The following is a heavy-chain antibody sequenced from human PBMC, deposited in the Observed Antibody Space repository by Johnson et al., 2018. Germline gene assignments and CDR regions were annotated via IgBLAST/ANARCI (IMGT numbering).Heavy chain of an antibody. CDR1: GFRFSDYG. D-gene: IGHD6-6*01. CDR2: ISFDGRNK. V-gene: IGHV3-30*18. CDR3: AKEGSSSSFYNYYYMDV. J-gene: IGHJ6*03. Sequence: QVQLVEAGGGVVQPGRSLRLSCAASGFRFSDYGIHWVRQSPGKGLEWVAVISFDGRNKYYTDSVQGRFTISRADSKNTLFLHMHSLRAEDTGVYYCAKEGSSSSFYNYYYMDVWGKGTTVTVSS.